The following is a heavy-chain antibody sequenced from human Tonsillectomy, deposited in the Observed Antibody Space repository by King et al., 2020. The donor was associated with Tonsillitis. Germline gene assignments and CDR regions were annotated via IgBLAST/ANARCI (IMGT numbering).Heavy chain of an antibody. V-gene: IGHV5-51*01. Sequence: VQLVESGAEVKKPGESLKISCQGSGYNFASTWIGWVRQMPGQGLEWMGIIYPGDSDTRYSPSFQGRVTISADTSISTAYLQWSSLKASDTAMYYCARQGASVTRFYYYDHMDVWGKGTTVTVSS. J-gene: IGHJ6*03. CDR1: GYNFASTW. D-gene: IGHD2-21*02. CDR2: IYPGDSDT. CDR3: ARQGASVTRFYYYDHMDV.